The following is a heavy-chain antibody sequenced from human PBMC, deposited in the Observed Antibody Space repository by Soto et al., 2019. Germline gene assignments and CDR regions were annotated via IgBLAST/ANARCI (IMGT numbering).Heavy chain of an antibody. J-gene: IGHJ5*02. D-gene: IGHD1-1*01. CDR3: GGDGTKTLGDCFAP. CDR2: IYSTGTT. CDR1: GASISGFY. Sequence: SETLSLTCTVSGASISGFYWSWIRKSAGKGLGWIGRIYSTGTTDYNPSLKRRVMMSVDTSKKQFSPKLRAVTPAGTAGYYCGGDGTKTLGDCFAPGGQGISVTVPS. V-gene: IGHV4-4*07.